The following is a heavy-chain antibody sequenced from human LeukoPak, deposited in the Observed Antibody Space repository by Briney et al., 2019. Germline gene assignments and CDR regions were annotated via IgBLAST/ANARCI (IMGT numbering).Heavy chain of an antibody. CDR3: ARDQYYYDSSGKYYMDV. CDR2: IYTSGST. D-gene: IGHD3-22*01. J-gene: IGHJ6*03. V-gene: IGHV4-4*07. Sequence: PETLSLTCTVSGGSISSYYWSWIRQPAGKGLEWIGRIYTSGSTNYNPSLKSRVTMSVDTSKNQFSLKLSSVTAADTAVYYCARDQYYYDSSGKYYMDVWGKGTTVTISS. CDR1: GGSISSYY.